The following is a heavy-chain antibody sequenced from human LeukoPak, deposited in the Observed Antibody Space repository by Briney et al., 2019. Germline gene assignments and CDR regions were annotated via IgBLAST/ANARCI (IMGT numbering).Heavy chain of an antibody. CDR1: GYNFTTYW. Sequence: GESLKISCKGSGYNFTTYWIAWVRQMPGKGLKWMGIIYPGDSDIRYSPSFQGQVTISADKSINTAYLQWSSLRASDTAMYYCARSNNWYDYWGQGTLVTVSS. CDR2: IYPGDSDI. V-gene: IGHV5-51*01. J-gene: IGHJ5*01. CDR3: ARSNNWYDY.